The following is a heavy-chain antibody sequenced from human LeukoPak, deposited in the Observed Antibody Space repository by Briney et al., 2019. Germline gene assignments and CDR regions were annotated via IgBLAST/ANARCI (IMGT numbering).Heavy chain of an antibody. Sequence: SETLSLTCTVSGGSISSSSYYWSWIRQPAGKGLEWIGRIYISGSTNYNPSLKSRVTMSVDTSKNQFSLKLSSVTAADTAVYYCARDRGPWNDDGFDYWAREPWSPSPQ. V-gene: IGHV4-61*02. J-gene: IGHJ4*02. D-gene: IGHD1-1*01. CDR3: ARDRGPWNDDGFDY. CDR1: GGSISSSSYY. CDR2: IYISGST.